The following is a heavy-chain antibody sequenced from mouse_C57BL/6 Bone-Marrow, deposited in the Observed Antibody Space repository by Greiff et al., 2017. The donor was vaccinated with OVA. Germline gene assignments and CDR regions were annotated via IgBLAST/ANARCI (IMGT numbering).Heavy chain of an antibody. J-gene: IGHJ3*01. CDR1: GFTFSDYG. D-gene: IGHD1-1*01. V-gene: IGHV5-17*01. CDR3: ARNDGSSYWFAY. CDR2: ISSGSSTI. Sequence: DVKLVESGGGLVKPGGSLKLSCAASGFTFSDYGMHWVRQAPEKGLEWVAYISSGSSTIYYADTVKGRFTISRDNAKNTLFLQMTSLRSEDTAMYYCARNDGSSYWFAYWGQGTLVTVSA.